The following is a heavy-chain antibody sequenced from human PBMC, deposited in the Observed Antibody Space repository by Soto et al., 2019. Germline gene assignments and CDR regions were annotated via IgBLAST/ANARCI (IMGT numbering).Heavy chain of an antibody. CDR2: IYYSGIT. J-gene: IGHJ4*02. V-gene: IGHV4-31*03. Sequence: PSETLSLTCTVSGGSIGSGVYYWSWIRQHPGKGLEWIGYIYYSGITYYNPSLKSRVTISVDTSKNQFSLKLSSVTAADTAVYYCARSPGYYFDYWGQGTLVTVSS. CDR3: ARSPGYYFDY. CDR1: GGSIGSGVYY.